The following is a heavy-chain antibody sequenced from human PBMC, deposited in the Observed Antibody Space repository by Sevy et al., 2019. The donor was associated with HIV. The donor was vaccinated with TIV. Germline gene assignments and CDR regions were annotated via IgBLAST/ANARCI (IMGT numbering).Heavy chain of an antibody. J-gene: IGHJ4*02. V-gene: IGHV3-23*01. CDR1: GFSFSTYA. Sequence: GGSLRLSCGASGFSFSTYAMSWVRQAPGKGLEWVSAISASGDTTYYADSVKGRFTISRDKSESTLYLQMNSLRAEDTAIYYCTNHYDTGGRLDYFDYWGQGTLVTVSS. D-gene: IGHD3-22*01. CDR3: TNHYDTGGRLDYFDY. CDR2: ISASGDTT.